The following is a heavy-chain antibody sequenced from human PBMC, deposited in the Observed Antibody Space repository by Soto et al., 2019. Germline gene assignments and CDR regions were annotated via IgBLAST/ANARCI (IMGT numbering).Heavy chain of an antibody. CDR1: VVSLNSGNYY. J-gene: IGHJ6*02. D-gene: IGHD4-17*01. Sequence: SETLSLTCTVSVVSLNSGNYYWSWIRQHPGKGLEWIGYVYYSANTFYNLSLRTRVTLSSDTSKNQFSLQLTSVTAADTAVYYCARGFGDFDGNFYYYGMDVWGQGTTVTVSS. CDR2: VYYSANT. CDR3: ARGFGDFDGNFYYYGMDV. V-gene: IGHV4-31*03.